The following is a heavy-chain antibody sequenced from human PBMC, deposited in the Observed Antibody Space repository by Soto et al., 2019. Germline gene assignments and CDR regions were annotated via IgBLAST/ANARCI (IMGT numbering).Heavy chain of an antibody. CDR1: GFTFSDAW. J-gene: IGHJ4*02. D-gene: IGHD1-7*01. Sequence: EVQLVESGGGLVKPGGSLRLSCAASGFTFSDAWMNWARQAPGKGLEWVGRIKSKAYGGTTDYSAPVKGIFTISRDDSTATMYLQMNSLETEDTGVYYCTSHDATEQNFVPYWGQGTLVTVSS. CDR3: TSHDATEQNFVPY. V-gene: IGHV3-15*07. CDR2: IKSKAYGGTT.